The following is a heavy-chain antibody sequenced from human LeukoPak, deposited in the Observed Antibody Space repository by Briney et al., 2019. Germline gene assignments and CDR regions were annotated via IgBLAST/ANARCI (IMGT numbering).Heavy chain of an antibody. CDR2: IYYSGST. V-gene: IGHV4-61*01. CDR3: ASTTTGAYWYFDL. Sequence: SETLSLTCTVSGGSVNSGSYYWSWIRQPPGKGLEWIGYIYYSGSTKYNPSLKSRVTISIDTSKNQFSLKLSSVTAADTAVYYCASTTTGAYWYFDLRGRGTLVTVSS. D-gene: IGHD1-14*01. CDR1: GGSVNSGSYY. J-gene: IGHJ2*01.